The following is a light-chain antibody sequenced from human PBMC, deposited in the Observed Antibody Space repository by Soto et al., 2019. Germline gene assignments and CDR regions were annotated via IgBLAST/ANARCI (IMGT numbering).Light chain of an antibody. CDR1: QSVSSY. Sequence: EIVLTQSPATLSLSPGERATLSCRASQSVSSYLAWYQQKPGQAPRLLIYDASNRATGIPARCSASGSGTDFTLTISSLEPEDFAIYYCQQRSNWTPVTFGGGTKVEIK. CDR3: QQRSNWTPVT. J-gene: IGKJ4*01. V-gene: IGKV3-11*01. CDR2: DAS.